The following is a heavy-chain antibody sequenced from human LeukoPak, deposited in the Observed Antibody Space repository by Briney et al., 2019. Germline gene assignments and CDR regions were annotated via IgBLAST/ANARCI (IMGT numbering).Heavy chain of an antibody. V-gene: IGHV5-51*01. Sequence: GESLKISCKTSGYSFTNYWLAWVRQMPGQGLEWMGIIYPDDSNTIYGPSFQGQVTISADKSINTAYLEWSSLKASDTAIYYCARQGAAGKYYYYYMDVWGKGTTVTVSS. D-gene: IGHD6-13*01. CDR3: ARQGAAGKYYYYYMDV. CDR1: GYSFTNYW. J-gene: IGHJ6*03. CDR2: IYPDDSNT.